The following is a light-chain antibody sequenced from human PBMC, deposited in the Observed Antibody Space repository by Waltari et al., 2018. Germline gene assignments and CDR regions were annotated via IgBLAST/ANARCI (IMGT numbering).Light chain of an antibody. Sequence: QSALTQPPSASGSPGQSVTISCTGTSSDVGGYNFVSWYQQHPGEAPKVMIYEINKRPSGVPDRFSGPKSGNTASLTVSGLQAEDEAEYFCSSYAVNNHLIFGGGTKLTVL. CDR1: SSDVGGYNF. CDR3: SSYAVNNHLI. V-gene: IGLV2-8*01. J-gene: IGLJ2*01. CDR2: EIN.